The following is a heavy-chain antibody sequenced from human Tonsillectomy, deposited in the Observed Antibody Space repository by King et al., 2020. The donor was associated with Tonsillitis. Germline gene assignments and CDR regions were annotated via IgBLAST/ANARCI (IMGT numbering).Heavy chain of an antibody. J-gene: IGHJ3*02. D-gene: IGHD4-17*01. Sequence: VQLVESGGGLIQPGGSLRLSCAASGFTVSSNYMSWVRQAPGKGLEWVSVIYSGGNTYYADSVKGRFTISRDNSKNTLYLQMNSLRADDTAVYYCARARGVDYGDDGVDAFDIWGQGTMVTVSS. CDR1: GFTVSSNY. CDR2: IYSGGNT. CDR3: ARARGVDYGDDGVDAFDI. V-gene: IGHV3-53*01.